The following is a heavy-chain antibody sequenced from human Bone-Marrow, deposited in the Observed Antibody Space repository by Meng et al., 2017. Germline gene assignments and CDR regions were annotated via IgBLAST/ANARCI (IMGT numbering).Heavy chain of an antibody. CDR2: INPNSGGT. V-gene: IGHV1-2*06. Sequence: ASAKVFCKASGYTFTGYYMHWVRQAPGQGLEWMGRINPNSGGTNYAQKFQGRVTMTRDTSISTAYMELSRLRSDDTAVYYCARGVRGRRPRCVAWLLLDWFDPWGHGTMVTVSS. J-gene: IGHJ5*02. CDR1: GYTFTGYY. CDR3: ARGVRGRRPRCVAWLLLDWFDP. D-gene: IGHD3-3*01.